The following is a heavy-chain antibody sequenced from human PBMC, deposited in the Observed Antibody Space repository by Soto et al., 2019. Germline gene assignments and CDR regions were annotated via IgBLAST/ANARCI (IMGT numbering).Heavy chain of an antibody. V-gene: IGHV4-34*01. J-gene: IGHJ4*02. CDR3: ARGTKWLVLIDY. Sequence: SETLSLTCAVYGGSFSGYYWSWIRQPPGKGLEWTGEINHSGSTNYNPSLKSRVTISVDTSKNQFSLKLSSVTAADTAVYYCARGTKWLVLIDYWGQGTLVTVSS. D-gene: IGHD6-19*01. CDR2: INHSGST. CDR1: GGSFSGYY.